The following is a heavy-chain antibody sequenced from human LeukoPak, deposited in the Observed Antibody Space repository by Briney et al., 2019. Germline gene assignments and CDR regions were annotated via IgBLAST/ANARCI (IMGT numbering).Heavy chain of an antibody. D-gene: IGHD3-3*01. J-gene: IGHJ6*02. V-gene: IGHV1-69*13. Sequence: GASVKVSCKASGYTFTSYTMHWVRQAPGQRLEWMGGIIPIFGTANYAQKFQGRVTITADESTSTAYMELSSLRSEDTAVYYCARANRFLEWLSYYYYGMDVWGQGTTVTVSS. CDR3: ARANRFLEWLSYYYYGMDV. CDR1: GYTFTSYT. CDR2: IIPIFGTA.